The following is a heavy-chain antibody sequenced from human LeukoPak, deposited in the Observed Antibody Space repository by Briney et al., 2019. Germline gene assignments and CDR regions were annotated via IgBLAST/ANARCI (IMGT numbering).Heavy chain of an antibody. V-gene: IGHV4-31*03. J-gene: IGHJ4*02. CDR3: AAGGDTAKGGKY. D-gene: IGHD5-18*01. Sequence: PSETLSLTCTVSGASISGTDYYWTWPRHHPGEGLEWLGFIHFSGTIYYNPSLSSRLIISADTSKNQMSLKLSSVTAADTGVYYCAAGGDTAKGGKYWGQGTQVTVSS. CDR2: IHFSGTI. CDR1: GASISGTDYY.